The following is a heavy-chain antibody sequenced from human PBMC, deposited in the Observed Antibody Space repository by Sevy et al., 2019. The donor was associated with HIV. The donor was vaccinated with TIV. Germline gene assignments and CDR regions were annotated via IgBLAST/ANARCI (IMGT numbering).Heavy chain of an antibody. CDR3: ARGTHDYGDYDRDAFDI. J-gene: IGHJ3*02. Sequence: GESLKISCATSEFTFSSYSMNWVRQAPGNGLEWVSSISGGGTYIYYADSVKGRFTISRDNAKNSLSLQMNSLRAEDTAVYYCARGTHDYGDYDRDAFDIWGQRTMVTVSS. CDR2: ISGGGTYI. D-gene: IGHD4-17*01. CDR1: EFTFSSYS. V-gene: IGHV3-21*01.